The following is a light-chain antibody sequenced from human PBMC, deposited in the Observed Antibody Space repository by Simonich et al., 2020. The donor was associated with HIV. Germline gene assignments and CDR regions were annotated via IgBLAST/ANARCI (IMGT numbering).Light chain of an antibody. J-gene: IGKJ2*01. CDR2: DAS. V-gene: IGKV3D-20*01. CDR3: QQYGSSPYT. CDR1: QRVRSSY. Sequence: EIVLTQSPGTLSLSPGERPTLSCRASQRVRSSYLAWYQQKPGLAPRLLIYDASSRATGIPDRFSGSGSGTDFTLTISRLEPEDFAVYYCQQYGSSPYTFGQGTKLEIK.